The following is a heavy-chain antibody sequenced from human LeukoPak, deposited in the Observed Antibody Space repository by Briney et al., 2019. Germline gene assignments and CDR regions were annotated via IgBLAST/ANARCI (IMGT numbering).Heavy chain of an antibody. CDR2: ISAYNGNI. D-gene: IGHD6-13*01. V-gene: IGHV1-18*01. CDR1: GYTFINYG. J-gene: IGHJ4*02. Sequence: GASVTVSCKASGYTFINYGSSWVRQAPGQGLEWMGWISAYNGNINYAQKLQGRVTMTTDTSTSTVYMELKSLRSDDTAVYYCARDGGYSSSWYGINWGQGTLVTVSS. CDR3: ARDGGYSSSWYGIN.